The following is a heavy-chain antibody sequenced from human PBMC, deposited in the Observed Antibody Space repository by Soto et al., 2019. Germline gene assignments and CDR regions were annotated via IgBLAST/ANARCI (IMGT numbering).Heavy chain of an antibody. V-gene: IGHV4-59*01. CDR2: IYYSGIT. Sequence: QVQLQESGPGLVKPSETLSLTCTVSGGSISTDYWSWIRQPPGKGLEWIGYIYYSGITNYNPSLKSRVTRSVDTSKNQFSLKLSSVTAADTAIYCCARGWYRGGWDDWGQGTLVTVSS. CDR1: GGSISTDY. J-gene: IGHJ4*02. D-gene: IGHD6-19*01. CDR3: ARGWYRGGWDD.